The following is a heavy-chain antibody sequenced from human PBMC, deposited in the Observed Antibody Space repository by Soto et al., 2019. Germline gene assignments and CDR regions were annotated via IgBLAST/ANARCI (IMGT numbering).Heavy chain of an antibody. CDR3: ARGWGSGSYRDDYYGMDV. D-gene: IGHD3-10*01. Sequence: PGGSLRLSCEGSGFTFSSYAMSWVRQAPGRGLEWVSGISGNGASTYYADSVKGRFTISRDNSKNTLYLQMNSLRAEDTAVYYCARGWGSGSYRDDYYGMDVWGQGTTVTVSS. CDR1: GFTFSSYA. V-gene: IGHV3-23*01. J-gene: IGHJ6*02. CDR2: ISGNGAST.